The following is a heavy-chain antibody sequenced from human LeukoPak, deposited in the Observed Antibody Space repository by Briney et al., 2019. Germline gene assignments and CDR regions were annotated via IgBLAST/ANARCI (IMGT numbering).Heavy chain of an antibody. Sequence: SETLSLTCAVYGGSFSGYYWSWIRQPPGKGLEWIGEINHSGSANYNPSLKSRVTISVDTSKNQLSLKLSSATDADTAVYYCARGEVQLPYYFDYWGQGTLVTVSS. CDR1: GGSFSGYY. D-gene: IGHD1-1*01. J-gene: IGHJ4*02. CDR3: ARGEVQLPYYFDY. V-gene: IGHV4-34*01. CDR2: INHSGSA.